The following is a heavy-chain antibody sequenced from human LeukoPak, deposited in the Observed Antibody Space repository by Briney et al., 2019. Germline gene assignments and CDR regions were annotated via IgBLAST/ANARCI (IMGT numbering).Heavy chain of an antibody. CDR3: AKGAKVTTDYYFDY. J-gene: IGHJ4*02. CDR1: GFTFDDYS. V-gene: IGHV3-43*01. Sequence: GGSLRLSCAASGFTFDDYSMHWVRHAPGKGLEWVSLISWDGGRTYYADSVKGRFTISRDNSKNCLYLQMNSLSTEDTALYYCAKGAKVTTDYYFDYWGQGTLVTVSS. D-gene: IGHD4-17*01. CDR2: ISWDGGRT.